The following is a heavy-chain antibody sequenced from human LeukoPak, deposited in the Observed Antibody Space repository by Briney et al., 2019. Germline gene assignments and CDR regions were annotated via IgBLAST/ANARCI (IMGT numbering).Heavy chain of an antibody. CDR2: IRYDGSNK. V-gene: IGHV3-30*02. J-gene: IGHJ4*02. CDR3: ARPRGSSGYYYIDY. Sequence: GGSLRLSCAASGFTFSSYGMHWVRQAPGKGLEWVAFIRYDGSNKYYADSVKGRFTISRDNSKNTLYLQMNSLRAEDTAVYYCARPRGSSGYYYIDYWGRGTLVAVSS. CDR1: GFTFSSYG. D-gene: IGHD3-22*01.